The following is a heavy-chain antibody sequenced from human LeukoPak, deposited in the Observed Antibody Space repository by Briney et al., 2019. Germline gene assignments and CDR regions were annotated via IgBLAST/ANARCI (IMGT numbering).Heavy chain of an antibody. J-gene: IGHJ4*02. D-gene: IGHD1-26*01. CDR1: GFTFSRNG. Sequence: PGGSLRLSCEASGFTFSRNGMHWVRQAPGKGLEWVAVISYDGSNKYYADSVKGRFTISRDNAKNSLYLQMNSLRAEDTAVYYCARDLSATARAYDYWGQGTLVTVSS. CDR2: ISYDGSNK. CDR3: ARDLSATARAYDY. V-gene: IGHV3-30*03.